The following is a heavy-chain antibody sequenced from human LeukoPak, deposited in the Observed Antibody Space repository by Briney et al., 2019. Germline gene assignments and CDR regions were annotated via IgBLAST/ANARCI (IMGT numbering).Heavy chain of an antibody. Sequence: EGSLRLSCVASGFTVSRYAMSWVRRVPGKGLEWVSSITNNNGKTYYADSVKGRFTISRDESENTVFLQMNSLRAEDTAIYYCAKDHPSSGWPTFEYWGQGTLVTVSP. V-gene: IGHV3-23*01. D-gene: IGHD6-19*01. CDR2: ITNNNGKT. CDR3: AKDHPSSGWPTFEY. J-gene: IGHJ4*02. CDR1: GFTVSRYA.